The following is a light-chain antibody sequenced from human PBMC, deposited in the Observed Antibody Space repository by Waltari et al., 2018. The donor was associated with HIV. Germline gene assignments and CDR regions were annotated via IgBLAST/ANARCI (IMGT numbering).Light chain of an antibody. V-gene: IGKV3-15*01. Sequence: EIFLTQSPPTLSVSPGETATLSCRASQSLSSYLAWYPQKPGQAPRLLIYGASTRATGTPVRFSGGGSGTEFSLTISSLRSEDYAVYYCQQFHNWPHTFGGGTKVEIK. J-gene: IGKJ4*01. CDR2: GAS. CDR1: QSLSSY. CDR3: QQFHNWPHT.